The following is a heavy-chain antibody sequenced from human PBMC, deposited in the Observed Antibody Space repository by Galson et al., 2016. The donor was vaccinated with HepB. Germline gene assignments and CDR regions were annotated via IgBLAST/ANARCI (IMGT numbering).Heavy chain of an antibody. CDR1: GITLSRYA. D-gene: IGHD6-6*01. Sequence: SLRLSCAAAGITLSRYAMHWVRQAPGKGLEYVSGFSSTGDYTHYADSVKGRFSISRDNFRNTVYLQMSSLRPEDTAVYYCVKGQSSFSSRTLDYWGQGTLVAGSS. V-gene: IGHV3-64D*06. J-gene: IGHJ4*02. CDR3: VKGQSSFSSRTLDY. CDR2: FSSTGDYT.